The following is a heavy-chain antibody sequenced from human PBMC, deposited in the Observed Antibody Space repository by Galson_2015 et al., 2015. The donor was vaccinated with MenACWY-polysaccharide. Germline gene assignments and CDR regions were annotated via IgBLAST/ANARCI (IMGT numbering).Heavy chain of an antibody. CDR3: ARGGAARRGWYFDL. CDR2: MNPNSANT. D-gene: IGHD6-6*01. V-gene: IGHV1-8*01. Sequence: SVKVSCKASEYTFTSYDINWVRQAPGQGLEWMGWMNPNSANTGYGKKFQGRVTMTRNTSMSTAYMELSSLRFEDTAVYYCARGGAARRGWYFDLRGRGTLSLSPQ. J-gene: IGHJ2*01. CDR1: EYTFTSYD.